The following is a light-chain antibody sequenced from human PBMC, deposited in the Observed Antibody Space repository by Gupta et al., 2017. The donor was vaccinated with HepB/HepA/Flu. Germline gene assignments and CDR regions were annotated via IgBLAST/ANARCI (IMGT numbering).Light chain of an antibody. V-gene: IGKV3-15*01. J-gene: IGKJ2*04. Sequence: EIVMTQSPATLSVSPGETATLSCRASQSLGDNLAWYQQKPGQAPRLLIFAASSRATGIPARFSGSGSGTEFSLTISSLQSEDFALYCCQQYKNWPCSFGLGTKLEIK. CDR1: QSLGDN. CDR2: AAS. CDR3: QQYKNWPCS.